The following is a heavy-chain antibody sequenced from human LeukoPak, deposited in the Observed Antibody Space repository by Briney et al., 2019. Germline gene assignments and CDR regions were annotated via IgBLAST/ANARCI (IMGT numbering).Heavy chain of an antibody. J-gene: IGHJ4*02. CDR2: IPFDGSTE. Sequence: GGSLRLSCAASGFTFSTYAIHWVRQAPGRGLEWVAVIPFDGSTEYYADSVKGRFTISRDNSKNTLYLQMDSLRAADTAVYYCAYEGSTSYYFDYWGQGTLVTVSS. CDR3: AYEGSTSYYFDY. V-gene: IGHV3-30-3*01. CDR1: GFTFSTYA. D-gene: IGHD2-2*01.